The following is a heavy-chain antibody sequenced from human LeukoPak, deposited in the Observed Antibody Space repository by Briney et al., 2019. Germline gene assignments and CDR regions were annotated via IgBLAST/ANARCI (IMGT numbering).Heavy chain of an antibody. Sequence: GASVKVSCKASGYTFTSYYMHWVRQAPGQGLEWMGIINPSGGSTSYAQKFQGRVTMTRDTSTSTVYMELSSLRSEDTAVYYCARDRNIVGATTFWFDPWGQGTLVTVSS. V-gene: IGHV1-46*01. CDR2: INPSGGST. J-gene: IGHJ5*02. CDR3: ARDRNIVGATTFWFDP. D-gene: IGHD1-26*01. CDR1: GYTFTSYY.